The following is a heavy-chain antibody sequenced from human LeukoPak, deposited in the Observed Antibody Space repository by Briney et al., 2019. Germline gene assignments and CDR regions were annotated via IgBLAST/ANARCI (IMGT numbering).Heavy chain of an antibody. V-gene: IGHV1-24*01. D-gene: IGHD4-23*01. CDR2: FDPEDGET. CDR1: GYTLTELS. CDR3: ARDFGGGNSGVLDY. Sequence: ASVKVSCTVSGYTLTELSMHWVRQAPGKGLEWMGGFDPEDGETIYAQKFQGRVTMTEDTSTDTAYMELSSLRSDDTAVYYCARDFGGGNSGVLDYWGQGTLVTVSS. J-gene: IGHJ4*02.